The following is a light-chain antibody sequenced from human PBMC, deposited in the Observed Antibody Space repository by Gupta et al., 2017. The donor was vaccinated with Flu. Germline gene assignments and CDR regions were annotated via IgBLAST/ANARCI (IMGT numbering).Light chain of an antibody. J-gene: IGLJ2*01. CDR2: IKSDGRH. V-gene: IGLV4-69*01. CDR3: QTWGTGIPV. Sequence: QLVLTQSPSASASLGASVQLTCTLSSGHSSYAIAWHQQQPEKGPRYLMKIKSDGRHSKGDGIPDRFSGSSSGAERYLTISSLQSEDEADYYCQTWGTGIPVFGGGTKLTVL. CDR1: SGHSSYA.